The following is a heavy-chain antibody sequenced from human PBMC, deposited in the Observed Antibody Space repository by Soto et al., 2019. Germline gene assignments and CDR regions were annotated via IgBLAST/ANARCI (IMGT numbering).Heavy chain of an antibody. J-gene: IGHJ4*02. D-gene: IGHD1-26*01. V-gene: IGHV3-74*01. CDR1: GFSFSDYW. CDR2: IDTDGSTT. Sequence: EVQLVESGGGLVQPGGSLRLSCAASGFSFSDYWMHWVRQAPGKGLVWVSCIDTDGSTTTYADSVKGRFTISRDNVKNTLYLQMASLRAEDTAFYYCTRGWVFSGNYLGGQGTLVTVSS. CDR3: TRGWVFSGNYL.